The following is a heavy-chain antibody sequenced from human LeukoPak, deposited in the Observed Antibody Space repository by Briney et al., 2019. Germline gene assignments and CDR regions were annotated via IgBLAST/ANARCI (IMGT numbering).Heavy chain of an antibody. CDR2: ISSSSSYT. CDR1: GFTFSDYY. CDR3: ARYSSSWEDFDY. D-gene: IGHD6-13*01. J-gene: IGHJ4*02. Sequence: KPGGSLRLSCAASGFTFSDYYMSWIRQAPGKGLEWVSYISSSSSYTNYADSVKGRFTISRDNAKYSLYLQMNSLRAEDTAVYYCARYSSSWEDFDYWGQGTLVTVSS. V-gene: IGHV3-11*03.